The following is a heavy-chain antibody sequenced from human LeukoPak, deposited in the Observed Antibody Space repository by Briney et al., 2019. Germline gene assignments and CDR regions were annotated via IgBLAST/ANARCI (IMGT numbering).Heavy chain of an antibody. D-gene: IGHD2-15*01. J-gene: IGHJ4*02. V-gene: IGHV1-8*01. Sequence: ASVKVSCKASVSTFTSYDINWVRQATGQGLEWMGGMNPNSGNTGYAQKYQCSVTMTRNTSICTAYMELSSLRSEDTAVYYCARAWGYCGRISCPYYFDYWGQGSLVAVSS. CDR1: VSTFTSYD. CDR2: MNPNSGNT. CDR3: ARAWGYCGRISCPYYFDY.